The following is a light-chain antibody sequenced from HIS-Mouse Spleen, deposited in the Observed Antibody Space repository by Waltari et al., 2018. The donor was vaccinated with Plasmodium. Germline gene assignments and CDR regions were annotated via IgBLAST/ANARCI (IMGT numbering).Light chain of an antibody. CDR2: QDS. J-gene: IGLJ2*01. CDR1: KLGDKY. Sequence: SYALTQPPSVSVSPGQTASITCSGDKLGDKYACWYPQKPGQSPLLVIYQDSKRPSGIPERFSGSNSGNTATLTISGTQAMDEADYYCQAWDSSTVVFGGGTKLTVL. V-gene: IGLV3-1*01. CDR3: QAWDSSTVV.